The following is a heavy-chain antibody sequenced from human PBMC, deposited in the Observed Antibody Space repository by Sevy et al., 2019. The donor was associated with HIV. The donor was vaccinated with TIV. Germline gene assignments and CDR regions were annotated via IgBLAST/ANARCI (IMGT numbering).Heavy chain of an antibody. D-gene: IGHD3-10*01. Sequence: GGSLRLSCAASGFTFSDYGMTWVRQAPGKGLECVSSISNSGAGTYYADSVKGRFIISRDNSKNTVYLQMNSLRAEDTAVYYCARSLGNYYGSGTYQEDWFDPWGQGTLVTVSS. V-gene: IGHV3-23*01. CDR2: ISNSGAGT. J-gene: IGHJ5*02. CDR3: ARSLGNYYGSGTYQEDWFDP. CDR1: GFTFSDYG.